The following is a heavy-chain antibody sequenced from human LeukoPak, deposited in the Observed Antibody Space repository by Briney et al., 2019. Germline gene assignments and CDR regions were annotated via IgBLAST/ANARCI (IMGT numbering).Heavy chain of an antibody. CDR3: AHRRSGMGSIYFDS. CDR1: GFSLSTSGVG. V-gene: IGHV2-5*01. J-gene: IGHJ4*02. CDR2: INSNDDK. Sequence: SGPTLVNPTQTLTLTCTFSGFSLSTSGVGAVWSRQPPGKGLEWLALINSNDDKRYRPSLKNRLTITKDTSKNQVILTMTNMDPVDTATYYCAHRRSGMGSIYFDSWGQGTPVSVSS. D-gene: IGHD1-26*01.